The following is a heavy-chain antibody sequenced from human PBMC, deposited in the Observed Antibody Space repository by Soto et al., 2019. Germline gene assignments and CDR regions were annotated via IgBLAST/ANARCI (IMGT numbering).Heavy chain of an antibody. D-gene: IGHD6-6*01. CDR3: ARDPRTARASAMDV. V-gene: IGHV3-33*01. Sequence: QVQLVESGGGVVQPGRSLRLSCAASGFIFSNFGMHWVRQAPGKGLEWVAGIWYDGSNEVSADSVKGRFTISRDNSKNTLYLEMTSLRAEDTAVYHWARDPRTARASAMDVWGQGTTVTVSS. CDR2: IWYDGSNE. CDR1: GFIFSNFG. J-gene: IGHJ6*02.